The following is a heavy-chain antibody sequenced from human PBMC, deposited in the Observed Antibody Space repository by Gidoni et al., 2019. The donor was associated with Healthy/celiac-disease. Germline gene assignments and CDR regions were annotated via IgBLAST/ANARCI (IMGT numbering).Heavy chain of an antibody. CDR2: ISYDGSNK. Sequence: QVQLVESGGGVVQPGRSLILSCAASGFTFSRYAMHWVRQAPGKGLEWVAVISYDGSNKYYADSVKGRFTISRDNSKNTLYLQMNSLRAEDTAVYYCARDLEDIVVVVAATPYYWGQGTLVTVSS. D-gene: IGHD2-15*01. CDR1: GFTFSRYA. CDR3: ARDLEDIVVVVAATPYY. V-gene: IGHV3-30-3*01. J-gene: IGHJ4*02.